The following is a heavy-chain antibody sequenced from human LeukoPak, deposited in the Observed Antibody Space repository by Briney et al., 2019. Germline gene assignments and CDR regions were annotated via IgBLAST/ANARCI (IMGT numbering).Heavy chain of an antibody. Sequence: GGSLRLSCAASGFTFDDYAMHWVRQAPGKGLEWVSGISWNSGSIGYADSVKGRFTISRDNAKNSLYLQMNSLRAEDTALYYCAKGKDIVVVPAAPVDAFDIWGQGTMVTVSS. CDR1: GFTFDDYA. CDR3: AKGKDIVVVPAAPVDAFDI. D-gene: IGHD2-2*01. J-gene: IGHJ3*02. CDR2: ISWNSGSI. V-gene: IGHV3-9*01.